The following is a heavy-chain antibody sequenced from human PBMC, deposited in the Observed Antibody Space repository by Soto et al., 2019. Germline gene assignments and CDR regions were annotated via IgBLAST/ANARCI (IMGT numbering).Heavy chain of an antibody. V-gene: IGHV3-49*04. Sequence: LRLSCTGSGFLFRGYALGWVRQAPGKGLEWVGFIRSKTYGGTIEYAASVKGRFTISRIDSRGISYLQMNSLTTEDTALYYCCRGLIGHQPEGSSNFWGQG. J-gene: IGHJ4*02. CDR3: CRGLIGHQPEGSSNF. D-gene: IGHD2-2*01. CDR1: GFLFRGYA. CDR2: IRSKTYGGTI.